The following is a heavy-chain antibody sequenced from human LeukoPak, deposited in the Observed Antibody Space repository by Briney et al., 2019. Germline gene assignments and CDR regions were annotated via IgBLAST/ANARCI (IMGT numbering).Heavy chain of an antibody. V-gene: IGHV1-69*04. Sequence: SVKVSCKASGGTFSSYAISWVRQAPGQGLEWMGRIIPILGIANYAQKFQGRVTITADKSTSTAYMELSSLRSDDTAVYHCARDPPSGYSSSWAQFDPWGQGTLVTVSS. CDR2: IIPILGIA. CDR1: GGTFSSYA. D-gene: IGHD6-13*01. J-gene: IGHJ5*02. CDR3: ARDPPSGYSSSWAQFDP.